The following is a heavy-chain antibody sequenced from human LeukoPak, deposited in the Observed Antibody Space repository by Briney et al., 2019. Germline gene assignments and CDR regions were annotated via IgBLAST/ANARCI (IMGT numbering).Heavy chain of an antibody. J-gene: IGHJ5*02. CDR3: ARDPGGVSSGWYKRRWFDP. Sequence: ASVKVSCKASGYTFTSYYMHWVRQAPGQGLGWMGIINPSGGSTSYAQKFQGRVTMTRDMSTSTVYMELSSLRSEDMAVYYCARDPGGVSSGWYKRRWFDPWGQGTLVTVSS. V-gene: IGHV1-46*01. D-gene: IGHD6-19*01. CDR1: GYTFTSYY. CDR2: INPSGGST.